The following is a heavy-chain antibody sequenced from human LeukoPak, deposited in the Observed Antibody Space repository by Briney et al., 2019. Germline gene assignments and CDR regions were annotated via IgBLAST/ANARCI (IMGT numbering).Heavy chain of an antibody. D-gene: IGHD6-13*01. J-gene: IGHJ3*02. V-gene: IGHV3-48*01. CDR2: ISSSSSTI. CDR1: GFTFSNYG. CDR3: ARNKGGYSSSWYRAFDI. Sequence: GGSLRLSCGASGFTFSNYGMLWVRQAPGKGLEWVSYISSSSSTIYYADSVKGRFTISRDNAKNSLYLQMNSLRAEDTAVYYCARNKGGYSSSWYRAFDIWGQGTMVTVSS.